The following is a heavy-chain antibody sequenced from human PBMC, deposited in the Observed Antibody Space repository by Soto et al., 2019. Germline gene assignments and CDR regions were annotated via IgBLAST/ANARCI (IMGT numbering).Heavy chain of an antibody. CDR1: GFTLSRYA. CDR2: ISGSGGST. V-gene: IGHV3-23*01. CDR3: AKDXGXXXXTXXXXXXXXXXXXXXXDP. J-gene: IGHJ5*02. Sequence: QLLESGGGLIQPGGSLRLSCAASGFTLSRYAMSWVRXAPGKGLEWVSAISGSGGSTKYADSVKGRFTIFRDNSKNALYLQMNSLRAEDTALYYCAKDXGXXXXTXXXXXXXXXXXXXXXDPXGQGTXVTVSS.